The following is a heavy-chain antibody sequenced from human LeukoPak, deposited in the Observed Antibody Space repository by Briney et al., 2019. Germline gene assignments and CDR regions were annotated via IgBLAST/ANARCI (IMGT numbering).Heavy chain of an antibody. D-gene: IGHD3-16*01. Sequence: ASVMVSCKTSGYVFTSYDINWVRLAPGQGLEWMAWMNPNTGDTGFAHKFQGRVTLSRNTGTSTAYMELNSLTSEDTAVYYCAKYGGGPTKDDRLDYWGQGTLVSVSS. J-gene: IGHJ4*02. CDR3: AKYGGGPTKDDRLDY. CDR1: GYVFTSYD. V-gene: IGHV1-8*03. CDR2: MNPNTGDT.